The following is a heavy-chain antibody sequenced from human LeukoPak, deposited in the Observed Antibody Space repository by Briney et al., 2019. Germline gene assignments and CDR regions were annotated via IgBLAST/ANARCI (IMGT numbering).Heavy chain of an antibody. V-gene: IGHV3-53*05. J-gene: IGHJ4*02. CDR1: GFTVSSNY. CDR3: ARDLGYSSDY. D-gene: IGHD5-18*01. CDR2: IYSGGST. Sequence: GGSLRLSCPASGFTVSSNYMSWVRQAPGKGLEWVSVIYSGGSTYYADSVKGRFTISRDNSKNTLYLQMNSLRAEDTAVYYCARDLGYSSDYWGQGTLVTVSS.